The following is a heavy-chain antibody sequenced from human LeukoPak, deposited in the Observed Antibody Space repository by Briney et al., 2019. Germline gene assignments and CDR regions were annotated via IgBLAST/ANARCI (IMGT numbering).Heavy chain of an antibody. V-gene: IGHV4-59*08. CDR1: GGSISSYY. J-gene: IGHJ3*02. Sequence: PSETLSLTCTVSGGSISSYYWSWIRQPPGKGLEWIGYIYYSGSTNYNSSLKSRVTISVDTSKNQFSLKLSSVTAADTAVYYCARLCSGGSCYYSFDIWGKGTMVT. CDR3: ARLCSGGSCYYSFDI. D-gene: IGHD2-15*01. CDR2: IYYSGST.